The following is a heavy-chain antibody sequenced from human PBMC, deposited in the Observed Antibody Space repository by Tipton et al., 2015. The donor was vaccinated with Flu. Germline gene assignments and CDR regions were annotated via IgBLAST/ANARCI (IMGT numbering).Heavy chain of an antibody. CDR2: IKQDGSEK. CDR3: ARGDYYDSSGYYY. CDR1: GFTFSSYW. Sequence: LSLTCAASGFTFSSYWMSWVRQAPGKGLEWVANIKQDGSEKYYVDSVKGRFTISRDNAKNSLYLQMNSLRAEDTAVYYCARGDYYDSSGYYYWGQGTLVTVSS. V-gene: IGHV3-7*01. D-gene: IGHD3-22*01. J-gene: IGHJ4*02.